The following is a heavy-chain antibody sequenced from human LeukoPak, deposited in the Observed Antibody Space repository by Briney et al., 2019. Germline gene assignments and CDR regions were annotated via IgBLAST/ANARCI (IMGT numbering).Heavy chain of an antibody. CDR2: IIPILGIA. V-gene: IGHV1-69*04. Sequence: SVKVSCKASGGTFSSYAISWVRQAPGQGLEWMGRIIPILGIANYAQKFQGRVTITADKSTSTAYMELSSLRDEDTAIYYCARKRLDCSGGNCYGDLDYWGQGTLVTVSS. CDR3: ARKRLDCSGGNCYGDLDY. CDR1: GGTFSSYA. D-gene: IGHD2-15*01. J-gene: IGHJ4*02.